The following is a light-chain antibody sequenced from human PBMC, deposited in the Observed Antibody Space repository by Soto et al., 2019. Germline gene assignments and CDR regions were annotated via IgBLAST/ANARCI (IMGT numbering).Light chain of an antibody. CDR2: GAS. J-gene: IGKJ1*01. Sequence: EVMLTQSPGTLSLSPGERATLSCRASQSVSSNYLAWYQQKSGQAPRLLIYGASNRATGIPDSFSGSGSGTDFNLTIRRLEPEDVAFYYCQQYDTSPRTVGQGTEVEFK. CDR1: QSVSSNY. CDR3: QQYDTSPRT. V-gene: IGKV3-20*01.